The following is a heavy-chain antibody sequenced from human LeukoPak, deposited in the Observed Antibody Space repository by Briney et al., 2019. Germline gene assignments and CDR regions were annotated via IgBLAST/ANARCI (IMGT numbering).Heavy chain of an antibody. V-gene: IGHV3-43*01. CDR1: GFTSDDYT. Sequence: PGGSLRLSCAASGFTSDDYTMHWVRQPPGKGLEWVSLISWDGGSTYYADSMEGRFTISRDNSKNSLYLQMNSLRTEDTAFYYCAKDRDYGGNSGYFHHWGQGTLVTVSS. D-gene: IGHD4-23*01. J-gene: IGHJ1*01. CDR3: AKDRDYGGNSGYFHH. CDR2: ISWDGGST.